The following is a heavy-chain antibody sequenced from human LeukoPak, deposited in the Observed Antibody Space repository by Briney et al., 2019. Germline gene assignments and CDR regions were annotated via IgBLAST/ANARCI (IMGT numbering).Heavy chain of an antibody. J-gene: IGHJ5*02. CDR2: ISAYNDNK. Sequence: ASVKVSFKASGYTFTSYGISWVRQAPGQGLEWMGWISAYNDNKNYAQKLQGRVTMTTDTSKSTAYMELRSLRSDDTAVYYCARARGSGNHNWFDPWGQGTLVTVSS. V-gene: IGHV1-18*01. D-gene: IGHD3-10*01. CDR3: ARARGSGNHNWFDP. CDR1: GYTFTSYG.